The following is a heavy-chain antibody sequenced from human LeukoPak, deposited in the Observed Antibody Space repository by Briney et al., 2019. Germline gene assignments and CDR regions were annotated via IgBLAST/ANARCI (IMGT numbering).Heavy chain of an antibody. CDR1: GYTFTSYY. Sequence: ASVKVSCKASGYTFTSYYMHWVRQAPGQGLEWMGIINPSGGSTSYAQKFQGRVTITADESTSTAYMELSSLRSEDTAVYYCARDPLGDDILTGSTIYYGMDVWGQGTTVTVSS. CDR3: ARDPLGDDILTGSTIYYGMDV. V-gene: IGHV1-46*01. J-gene: IGHJ6*02. CDR2: INPSGGST. D-gene: IGHD3-9*01.